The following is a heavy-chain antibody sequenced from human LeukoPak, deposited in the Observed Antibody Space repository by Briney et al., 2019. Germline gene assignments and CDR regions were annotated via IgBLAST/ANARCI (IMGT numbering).Heavy chain of an antibody. V-gene: IGHV3-23*01. J-gene: IGHJ4*02. CDR1: GFTFSTYG. D-gene: IGHD4-17*01. CDR2: VTGSGRST. Sequence: GGSLRLSCVASGFTFSTYGMSWVRQAPGKGLEWVSGVTGSGRSTYYTDSVKGRFTISRDNSKNTVYLQMNSLRAEDTALYYCAKLPYGEPVDYWGQGTLVTVSS. CDR3: AKLPYGEPVDY.